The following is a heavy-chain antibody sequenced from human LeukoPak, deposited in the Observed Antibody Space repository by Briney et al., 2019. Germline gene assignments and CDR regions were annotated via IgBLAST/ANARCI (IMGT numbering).Heavy chain of an antibody. CDR3: ARDHAGTIFGVVISPPMYMDV. J-gene: IGHJ6*03. V-gene: IGHV4-39*07. D-gene: IGHD3-3*01. CDR1: GGSISSSSYY. CDR2: IYYSGST. Sequence: SETPSLTCTVSGGSISSSSYYWGWIRQPPGKGLEWIGSIYYSGSTYYNPSLKSRVTISVDTSKNQFSLKLSSVTAADTAVYYCARDHAGTIFGVVISPPMYMDVWGKGTTVTVSS.